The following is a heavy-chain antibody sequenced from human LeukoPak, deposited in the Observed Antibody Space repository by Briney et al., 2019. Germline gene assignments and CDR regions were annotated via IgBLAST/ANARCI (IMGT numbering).Heavy chain of an antibody. CDR2: IIPIFGTA. Sequence: GASVKVSCKASGGTFSSYAISWVRQAPGQGLEWMGGIIPIFGTANYAQKFQGRVTITADESTSTAYMELSSLRSEDTAVYYCAREKDIVVVPDHGGWFDPWAREPWSPSPQ. J-gene: IGHJ5*02. D-gene: IGHD2-2*01. V-gene: IGHV1-69*13. CDR3: AREKDIVVVPDHGGWFDP. CDR1: GGTFSSYA.